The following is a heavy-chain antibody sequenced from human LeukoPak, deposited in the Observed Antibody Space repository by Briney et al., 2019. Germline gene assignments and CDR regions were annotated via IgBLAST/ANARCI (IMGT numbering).Heavy chain of an antibody. J-gene: IGHJ6*02. CDR2: ISYDGTSN. V-gene: IGHV3-30*14. Sequence: GGSLRLSRAASGFTFSNHAIHWVRQAPGKGLEWVAVISYDGTSNYYADSMKGRFTISRDNSKNTLYLQMNSLRPEDTAVYYCARALGYCSGGTCYSDYHYGMDVWGQGTTVTVSS. CDR3: ARALGYCSGGTCYSDYHYGMDV. D-gene: IGHD2-15*01. CDR1: GFTFSNHA.